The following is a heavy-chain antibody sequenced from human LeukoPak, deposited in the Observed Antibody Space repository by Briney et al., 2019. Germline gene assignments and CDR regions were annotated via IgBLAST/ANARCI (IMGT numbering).Heavy chain of an antibody. CDR3: ARGDAFSGGH. CDR2: IHPEGNEK. CDR1: GFGFTNFW. D-gene: IGHD3-10*01. J-gene: IGHJ4*02. V-gene: IGHV3-7*04. Sequence: GGSLRLSCAVSGFGFTNFWMSWVRQAPGRGLEWVANIHPEGNEKYHVESVKGRFTISRDNTKNLLFLQMNGLRVEDTAVYYCARGDAFSGGHWGQGTLVTVSS.